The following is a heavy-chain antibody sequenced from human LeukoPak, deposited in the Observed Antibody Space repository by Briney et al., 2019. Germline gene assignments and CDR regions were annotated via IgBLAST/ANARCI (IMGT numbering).Heavy chain of an antibody. D-gene: IGHD6-6*01. V-gene: IGHV3-48*03. CDR1: GFTFSSYE. CDR3: ASGFSSSPYFDY. CDR2: ISSSGSNI. Sequence: PGGSLRLSCAASGFTFSSYEMSWVRQAPGKGPEWVSYISSSGSNIYYADSVKGRFIISRGNAKNSLYLQMNSLRAEDTAVYYCASGFSSSPYFDYWGQGTLVTVSS. J-gene: IGHJ4*02.